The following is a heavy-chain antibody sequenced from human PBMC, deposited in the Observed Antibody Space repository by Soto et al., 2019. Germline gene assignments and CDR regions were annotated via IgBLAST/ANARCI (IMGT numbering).Heavy chain of an antibody. D-gene: IGHD3-10*01. CDR1: GVSFNNNG. J-gene: IGHJ6*02. Sequence: QVQLVQSGAEVKKPRSSVKVSCKTSGVSFNNNGIGWVRQAPGHGLEWMGGVSPPFRTSNYARKFQGRISITADACTGTLNIALSSLTSEDTAQYYCARVLYYGSGSYSPYGMDVWGQGTTVTVSS. V-gene: IGHV1-69*01. CDR2: VSPPFRTS. CDR3: ARVLYYGSGSYSPYGMDV.